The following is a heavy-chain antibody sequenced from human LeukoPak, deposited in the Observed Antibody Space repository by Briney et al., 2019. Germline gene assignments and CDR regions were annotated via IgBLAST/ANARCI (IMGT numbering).Heavy chain of an antibody. CDR2: ISAYNGNT. CDR1: GYTFTSYG. J-gene: IGHJ5*02. Sequence: ASVKVSCKASGYTFTSYGISWVRQAPGQGLEWTGWISAYNGNTNYAQKLQGRVTMTTDTSTSTAYMELRSLRSDDTAVYYCARAIGGYCSSTSCYIWFDPWGQGTLVTVSS. V-gene: IGHV1-18*01. CDR3: ARAIGGYCSSTSCYIWFDP. D-gene: IGHD2-2*02.